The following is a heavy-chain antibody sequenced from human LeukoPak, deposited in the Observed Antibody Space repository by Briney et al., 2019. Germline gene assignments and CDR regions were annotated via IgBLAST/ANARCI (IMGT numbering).Heavy chain of an antibody. CDR1: GLSFSNSG. D-gene: IGHD3-10*01. V-gene: IGHV3-33*06. CDR3: AKDKGVRYFDY. CDR2: IWSDGSKT. Sequence: GGSLRLSCAASGLSFSNSGMHWVRQAPGKGLEWVAMIWSDGSKTYYADSVKGRFTISRDNSKKTVYLQMNSLRAEDTAVYYCAKDKGVRYFDYWGQGTLVTVSS. J-gene: IGHJ4*02.